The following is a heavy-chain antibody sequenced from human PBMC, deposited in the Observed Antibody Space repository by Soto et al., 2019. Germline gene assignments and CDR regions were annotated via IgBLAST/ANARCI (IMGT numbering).Heavy chain of an antibody. CDR3: ARGGASSKWFAP. Sequence: SETLSLTCTVSGGSITSGGSFWSWIRQHPGKGPEWIAFIGYSGATSYNPSLASRVTISADTYKSQFSLNLRSVTAADTAVYYCARGGASSKWFAPWGQGTLVTVPQ. V-gene: IGHV4-31*03. CDR1: GGSITSGGSF. J-gene: IGHJ5*02. D-gene: IGHD2-15*01. CDR2: IGYSGAT.